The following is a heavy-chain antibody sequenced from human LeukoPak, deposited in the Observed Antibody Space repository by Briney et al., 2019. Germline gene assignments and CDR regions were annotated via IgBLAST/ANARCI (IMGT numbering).Heavy chain of an antibody. CDR1: GGSTSSSTYY. CDR3: AGFDYSSGWYRGDYFDY. CDR2: IYYSGST. Sequence: SETLSLTCTVSGGSTSSSTYYWGWVRQPPGKGLEWIGTIYYSGSTNYNPSLKSRVTISVNTSKNQFSLKLSSVTAADTAVYYCAGFDYSSGWYRGDYFDYWGQGTLVTVSS. V-gene: IGHV4-39*07. D-gene: IGHD6-19*01. J-gene: IGHJ4*02.